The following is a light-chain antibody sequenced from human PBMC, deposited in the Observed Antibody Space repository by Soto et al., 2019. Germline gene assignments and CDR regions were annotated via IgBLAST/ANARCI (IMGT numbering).Light chain of an antibody. CDR3: QQYNNWPYT. Sequence: EIVMTQSPATLSVSPGGSATLSCRASQHVSSNFAWYRQKPGQAPTLLIYRASTRATGIPARFSGSGPGTEFTLTLSSLQSEDFAFYYCQQYNNWPYTFRQGTKFEIK. CDR2: RAS. J-gene: IGKJ2*01. CDR1: QHVSSN. V-gene: IGKV3-15*01.